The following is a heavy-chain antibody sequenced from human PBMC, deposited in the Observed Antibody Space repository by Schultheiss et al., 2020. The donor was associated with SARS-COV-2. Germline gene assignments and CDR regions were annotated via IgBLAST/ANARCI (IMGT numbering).Heavy chain of an antibody. V-gene: IGHV4-59*12. D-gene: IGHD3-16*01. Sequence: SETLSLTCAVYGGSFSDYFWTWIRQPPGKGLEWIGYVHYTGSTNYNPSLQSRLTMSIDTSKNQFSLKLSSVTAADTAVYYCARDLGGYMDVWGQGTTVTVSS. CDR3: ARDLGGYMDV. J-gene: IGHJ6*02. CDR1: GGSFSDYF. CDR2: VHYTGST.